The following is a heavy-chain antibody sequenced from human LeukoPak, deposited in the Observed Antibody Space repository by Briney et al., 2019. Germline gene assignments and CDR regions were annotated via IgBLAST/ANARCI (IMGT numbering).Heavy chain of an antibody. Sequence: GGSLRLSCAASGFTFSSYSMNWVRQAPGKGLEWVSYISSSSSTIYYADSVKGRFTISRDNAKNSLYLQMNSLRAEDTAVYYCASVEEGYFDLEGGYQHWGQGTLVTVSS. D-gene: IGHD3-9*01. J-gene: IGHJ4*02. V-gene: IGHV3-48*01. CDR1: GFTFSSYS. CDR3: ASVEEGYFDLEGGYQH. CDR2: ISSSSSTI.